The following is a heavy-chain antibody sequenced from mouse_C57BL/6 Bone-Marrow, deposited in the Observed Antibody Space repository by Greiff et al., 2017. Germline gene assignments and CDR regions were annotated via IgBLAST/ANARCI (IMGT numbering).Heavy chain of an antibody. D-gene: IGHD1-1*01. CDR1: GYTFTSYW. J-gene: IGHJ4*01. CDR3: ARSDYVSFYYYAMDY. V-gene: IGHV1-52*01. Sequence: VQLQQPGAELVRPGSSVKLSCKASGYTFTSYWMHWVKQRPIQGLEWIGNIDPSDSETHYNQKFKDKATLTVDKSSSTAYMQLSSLTSEDSAVYYCARSDYVSFYYYAMDYWGQGTSVTVSS. CDR2: IDPSDSET.